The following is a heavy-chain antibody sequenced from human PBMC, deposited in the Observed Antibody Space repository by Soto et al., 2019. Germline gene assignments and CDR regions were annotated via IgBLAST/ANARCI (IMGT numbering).Heavy chain of an antibody. J-gene: IGHJ4*02. V-gene: IGHV1-18*04. CDR1: GYTFTTYG. D-gene: IGHD2-2*01. CDR3: AREYCSSTSCYGVDY. CDR2: ISTSSGNT. Sequence: GASVKVSCKASGYTFTTYGISWVRQAPGQGLEWMGWISTSSGNTKYAQKVEGRVTMTTDTSTSTAYMELRSLRSDDTALYYCAREYCSSTSCYGVDYWGQGILVTVSS.